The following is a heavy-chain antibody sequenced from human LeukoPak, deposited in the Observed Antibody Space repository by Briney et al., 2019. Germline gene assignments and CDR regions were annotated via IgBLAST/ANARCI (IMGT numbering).Heavy chain of an antibody. CDR1: GFDFSICA. CDR3: AKDATPGNSIWDYFAC. CDR2: IGSPGET. Sequence: GGSLRLSCAASGFDFSICAMTWVRQAPGKGLEWVAPIGSPGETYYADSVKGRFAVSRENSQNTVFLQLTSLTAEDTAIYYCAKDATPGNSIWDYFACWGQGALVTVSS. V-gene: IGHV3-23*01. D-gene: IGHD2-15*01. J-gene: IGHJ4*02.